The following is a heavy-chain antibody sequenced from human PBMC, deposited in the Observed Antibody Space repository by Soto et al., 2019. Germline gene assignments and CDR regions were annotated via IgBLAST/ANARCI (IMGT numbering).Heavy chain of an antibody. Sequence: AETLSLTCTVSGDAVIKYYWNWSRHPSGKGLEWIGRIYTARSPNYNPSLKSRVTMSVDTSKNQFSLKLNLSSVTAADTAVYYCARSPAYGDYANLDTWGQGTLVTVSS. J-gene: IGHJ5*02. V-gene: IGHV4-4*07. CDR2: IYTARSP. CDR1: GDAVIKYY. D-gene: IGHD4-17*01. CDR3: ARSPAYGDYANLDT.